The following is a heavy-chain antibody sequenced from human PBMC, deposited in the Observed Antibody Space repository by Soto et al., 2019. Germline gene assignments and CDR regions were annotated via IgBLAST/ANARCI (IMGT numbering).Heavy chain of an antibody. J-gene: IGHJ4*02. CDR2: IYYSGST. V-gene: IGHV4-59*01. Sequence: SDTLSLTCTVSGGSISSYYWSWIRQPPGKGLEWIGYIYYSGSTNYNPSLKSRVTISVDTSKNQFSLKLSSVTAADTAVYYCASSSNYGGDFDYWGQGTLVTVSS. D-gene: IGHD4-17*01. CDR1: GGSISSYY. CDR3: ASSSNYGGDFDY.